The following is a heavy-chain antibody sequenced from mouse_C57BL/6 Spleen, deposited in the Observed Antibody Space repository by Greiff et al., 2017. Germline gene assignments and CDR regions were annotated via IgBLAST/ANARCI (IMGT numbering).Heavy chain of an antibody. CDR2: IYSRRGNT. V-gene: IGHV1-81*01. CDR3: ARHYGSSPWMDY. Sequence: VQLQQSGAELARPGASVKLSCKASGYTFTSYGISWVKQRTGQGLEWIGEIYSRRGNTYYNEKFKGKATLTADNSSSTAYMEIRGLTAEDSAVYFWARHYGSSPWMDYWGQGTTLTVSS. J-gene: IGHJ2*01. D-gene: IGHD1-1*01. CDR1: GYTFTSYG.